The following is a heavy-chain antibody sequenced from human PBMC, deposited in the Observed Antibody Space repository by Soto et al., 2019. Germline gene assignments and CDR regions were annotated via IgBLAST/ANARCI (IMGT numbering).Heavy chain of an antibody. V-gene: IGHV1-18*01. CDR2: VSANNGHT. CDR3: ARDIESVTAKHFFYYYAMDV. J-gene: IGHJ6*02. CDR1: GFTFSNYG. Sequence: ASVKVSCKASGFTFSNYGLNWVRQAPGQGLEWMGWVSANNGHTNYAQNLQGRVSMTTDTSTSTAYMELRGLRFDDTAVYYCARDIESVTAKHFFYYYAMDVWGQGTTVAVSS. D-gene: IGHD2-8*01.